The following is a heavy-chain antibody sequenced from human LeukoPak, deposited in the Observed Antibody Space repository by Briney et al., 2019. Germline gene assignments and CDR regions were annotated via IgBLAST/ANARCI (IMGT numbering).Heavy chain of an antibody. Sequence: GGSLRLSCAASGFTFSTYAMSWVRQAPGKGLEWVSTISGSGGSTYYADSVKGRFTISRDNSKNTLYLQMNSLRAEDTAVYYCAKDRYYGSGSYYYYYYYYMDVWGKGTTVTISS. CDR3: AKDRYYGSGSYYYYYYYYMDV. V-gene: IGHV3-23*01. J-gene: IGHJ6*03. CDR1: GFTFSTYA. D-gene: IGHD3-10*01. CDR2: ISGSGGST.